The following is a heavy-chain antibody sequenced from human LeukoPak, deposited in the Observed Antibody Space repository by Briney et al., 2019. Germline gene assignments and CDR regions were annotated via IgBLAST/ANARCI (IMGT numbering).Heavy chain of an antibody. CDR2: IIPHSGGT. J-gene: IGHJ4*02. CDR3: STEDKYCTTSTCGDS. V-gene: IGHV1-2*02. D-gene: IGHD2/OR15-2a*01. CDR1: GDNLSRYT. Sequence: ASVRVSCKASGDNLSRYTVTWVRLAPGQGLEWMGYIIPHSGGTTYAQKFQGRVTMTRDTSISAAYLDLSGLRSDDTAVYYCSTEDKYCTTSTCGDSWGQGTLVTVSS.